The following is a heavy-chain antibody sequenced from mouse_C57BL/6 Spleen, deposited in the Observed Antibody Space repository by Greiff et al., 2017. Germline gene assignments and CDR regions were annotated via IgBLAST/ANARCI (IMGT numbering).Heavy chain of an antibody. CDR3: ARTTVVAPHWYFDV. Sequence: EVKVEESGGGLVKPGGSLKLSCAASGFTFSDYGMHWVRQAPEKGLEWVAYISSGSSTIYYADTVKGRFTISRDNAKNTLFLQMTSLRSEDTAMYYCARTTVVAPHWYFDVWGTGTTVTVSS. V-gene: IGHV5-17*01. D-gene: IGHD1-1*01. CDR2: ISSGSSTI. CDR1: GFTFSDYG. J-gene: IGHJ1*03.